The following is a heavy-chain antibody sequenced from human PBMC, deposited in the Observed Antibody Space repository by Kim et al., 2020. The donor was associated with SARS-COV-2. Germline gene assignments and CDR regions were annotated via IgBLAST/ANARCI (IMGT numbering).Heavy chain of an antibody. CDR2: ISSSSSTI. CDR1: GFTFSSYS. Sequence: GGSLRLSCAASGFTFSSYSMNWVRQAPGKGLEWVSYISSSSSTIYYADSVKGRFTISRDNAKNSLYLQMNSLRDEDTAVYYCARDPYYDFWSGYYYYYGMDVWGQGTTFTVSS. V-gene: IGHV3-48*02. D-gene: IGHD3-3*01. J-gene: IGHJ6*02. CDR3: ARDPYYDFWSGYYYYYGMDV.